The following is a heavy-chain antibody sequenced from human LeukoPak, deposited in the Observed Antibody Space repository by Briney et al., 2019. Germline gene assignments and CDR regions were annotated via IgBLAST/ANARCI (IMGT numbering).Heavy chain of an antibody. CDR1: RFTFSSYG. J-gene: IGHJ4*02. V-gene: IGHV3-30*03. CDR3: ARDSGSGYSFEFVY. CDR2: ISYDGSNK. Sequence: PGGSLRLSCAASRFTFSSYGMHWVRQAPGKGLEWVAVISYDGSNKYYADSVKGRFTISRDNSKNTLYLQMNSLRAEDTAVYYCARDSGSGYSFEFVYWGQGTLVTVSS. D-gene: IGHD3-22*01.